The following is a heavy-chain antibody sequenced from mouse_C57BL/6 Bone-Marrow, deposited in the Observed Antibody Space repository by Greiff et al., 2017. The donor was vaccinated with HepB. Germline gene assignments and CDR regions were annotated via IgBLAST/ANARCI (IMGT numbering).Heavy chain of an antibody. D-gene: IGHD4-1*01. Sequence: DVQLVESGGGLVKPGGSLKLSCAASGFTFSSYAMSWVRQTPEKRLEWVATISDGGSYTYYPDNVKGRFTISRDNAKNNLYLQMSHLKSEDTAMYYCAREEPGTEGAWFAYWGKGTLVTVSA. CDR2: ISDGGSYT. J-gene: IGHJ3*01. CDR3: AREEPGTEGAWFAY. CDR1: GFTFSSYA. V-gene: IGHV5-4*01.